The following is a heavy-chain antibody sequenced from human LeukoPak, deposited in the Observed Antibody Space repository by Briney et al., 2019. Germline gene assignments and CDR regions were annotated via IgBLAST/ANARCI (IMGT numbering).Heavy chain of an antibody. D-gene: IGHD3-10*01. CDR3: ARGRIWFGDQYYFDY. CDR2: IYYSGST. J-gene: IGHJ4*02. Sequence: PSQTLSLTCNVSGGSISSGDYYWSWIRQPPGKGLEWIGYIYYSGSTYYNPSLKSRVTISVDTSKNQFSLKLSSVTAADTAVYYCARGRIWFGDQYYFDYWGQGTLVTVSS. CDR1: GGSISSGDYY. V-gene: IGHV4-30-4*01.